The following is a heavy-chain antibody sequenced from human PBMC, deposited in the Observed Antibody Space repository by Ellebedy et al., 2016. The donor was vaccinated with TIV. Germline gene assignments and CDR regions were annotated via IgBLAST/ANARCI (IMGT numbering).Heavy chain of an antibody. J-gene: IGHJ4*02. D-gene: IGHD6-19*01. CDR1: GFTFSDYY. V-gene: IGHV3-11*04. Sequence: GESLKISCAASGFTFSDYYMSWIRQAPGKGLEWVSYISSSGSTIYYADSVKGRFTISRDNAKNSLYLQMNSLRAEDTAVYYCARVIAVAGSYYFDYWGQGTLVTVST. CDR3: ARVIAVAGSYYFDY. CDR2: ISSSGSTI.